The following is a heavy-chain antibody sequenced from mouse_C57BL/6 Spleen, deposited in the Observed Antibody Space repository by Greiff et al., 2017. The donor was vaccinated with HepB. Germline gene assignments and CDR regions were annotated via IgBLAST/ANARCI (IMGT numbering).Heavy chain of an antibody. CDR2: IDPSDSYT. D-gene: IGHD1-1*01. J-gene: IGHJ2*01. CDR3: ARMAGYYARGPYFDS. CDR1: GYTFTSYW. Sequence: QVQLQQPGAELVMPGASVKLSCKASGYTFTSYWMHWVKQRPGQGLEWIGEIDPSDSYTNYNQKFKGKSTLTVDKSSSTAYMQLSSLTSEDSAVYYCARMAGYYARGPYFDSWGQDTPLSVSS. V-gene: IGHV1-69*01.